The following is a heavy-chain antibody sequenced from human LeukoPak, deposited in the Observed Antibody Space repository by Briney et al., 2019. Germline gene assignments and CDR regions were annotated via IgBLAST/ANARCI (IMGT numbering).Heavy chain of an antibody. J-gene: IGHJ4*02. D-gene: IGHD1-26*01. V-gene: IGHV4-4*09. CDR1: GGSISSYY. CDR2: IYTSGST. CDR3: ARTIGSYYPSFDY. Sequence: SETLSLTCTVPGGSISSYYWSWIRQPPGKGLEWIGYIYTSGSTNYNPSLKSRVTISVDTSKNQFSLKLSSVTAADTAVYYCARTIGSYYPSFDYWGQGTLVTVSS.